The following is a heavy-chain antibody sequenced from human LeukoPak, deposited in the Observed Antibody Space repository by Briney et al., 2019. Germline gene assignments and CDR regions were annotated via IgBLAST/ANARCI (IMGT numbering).Heavy chain of an antibody. V-gene: IGHV1-2*02. Sequence: GASVKVSCKTSGYFFTGYYMHWVRQAPGQGLEWMGWINPNSGGTNYAQKFQGRVTMTRDTSISTAYMELSRLRSDDTAVYYCARAASRIAATCGYWGQGTLVTVSS. CDR2: INPNSGGT. CDR3: ARAASRIAATCGY. J-gene: IGHJ4*02. CDR1: GYFFTGYY. D-gene: IGHD6-13*01.